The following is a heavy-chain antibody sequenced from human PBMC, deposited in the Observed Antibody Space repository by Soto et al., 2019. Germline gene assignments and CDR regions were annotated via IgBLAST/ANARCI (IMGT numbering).Heavy chain of an antibody. CDR2: IRGNSGSI. D-gene: IGHD6-6*01. CDR3: VKDHMWGGASTSYSFES. V-gene: IGHV3-9*01. Sequence: EVQLVESGGGLVQPGRSLRLSCAASGFTFDDYAMHWVRQSPRKGLGWASGIRGNSGSIGYADSVKGRFTISRDNGDGSLYLQLRTLQADDTALYYCVKDHMWGGASTSYSFESWGQGTLVSVPS. J-gene: IGHJ4*02. CDR1: GFTFDDYA.